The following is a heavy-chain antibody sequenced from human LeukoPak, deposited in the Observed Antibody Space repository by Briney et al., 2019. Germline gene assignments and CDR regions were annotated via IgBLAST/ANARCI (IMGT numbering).Heavy chain of an antibody. CDR1: GGSISSYY. D-gene: IGHD1-7*01. CDR3: ARMNYDLLPG. Sequence: SETLSLTCTVSGGSISSYYWSWIRQPPGKGLEWIGYIYYSGSTNYNPSLKSRVTISVDTSKNQFSLKLSSVTAADTAVYYCARMNYDLLPGWGQGTLVTVSS. CDR2: IYYSGST. J-gene: IGHJ4*02. V-gene: IGHV4-59*01.